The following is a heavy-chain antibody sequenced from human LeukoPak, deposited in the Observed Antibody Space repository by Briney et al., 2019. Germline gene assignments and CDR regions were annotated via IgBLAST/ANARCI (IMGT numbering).Heavy chain of an antibody. CDR3: TGGGGIEVAGYYFDY. Sequence: PSETLSLTCTVSGDSISSYYWSWIRQPAGKGLEWIGRIYTSGSTNYNPSLKSRVTISVDKSKNQFSLKLSSVTAADTAVYYCTGGGGIEVAGYYFDYWGQGTLVTVSS. CDR2: IYTSGST. V-gene: IGHV4-4*07. J-gene: IGHJ4*02. D-gene: IGHD6-19*01. CDR1: GDSISSYY.